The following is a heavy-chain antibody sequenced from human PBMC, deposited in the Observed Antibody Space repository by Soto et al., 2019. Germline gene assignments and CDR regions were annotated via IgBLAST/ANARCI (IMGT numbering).Heavy chain of an antibody. CDR3: ARDRWFPDQPYYGSGSLDY. J-gene: IGHJ4*02. CDR2: ISYDGSNK. D-gene: IGHD3-10*01. CDR1: GFTFSSYA. Sequence: QVQLVESGGGVVQPGRSLRLSCAASGFTFSSYAMHWVRQAPGKGLEWVAVISYDGSNKYYADSVKGRFTISRDNSKNPLYLQMNSLRAEDTAVYYCARDRWFPDQPYYGSGSLDYWGQGTLVTVSS. V-gene: IGHV3-30-3*01.